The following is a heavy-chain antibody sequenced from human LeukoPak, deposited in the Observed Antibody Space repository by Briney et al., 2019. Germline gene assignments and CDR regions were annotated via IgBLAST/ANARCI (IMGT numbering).Heavy chain of an antibody. CDR2: ISWDGNSI. J-gene: IGHJ4*02. CDR1: GFTFDDYM. D-gene: IGHD2-21*01. V-gene: IGHV3-43*01. CDR3: AKDVATVGIVDF. Sequence: GGSLRLSCVASGFTFDDYMMHWVRQAPGKGLEWVALISWDGNSIYYADSVKGRFTISRDNGKNSLYLQMLNLRTEDTAFYYCAKDVATVGIVDFWGQGTLVTVSS.